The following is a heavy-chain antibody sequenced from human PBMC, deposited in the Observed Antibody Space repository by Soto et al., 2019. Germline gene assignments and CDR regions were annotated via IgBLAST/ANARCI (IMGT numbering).Heavy chain of an antibody. CDR2: IDPSGGSP. D-gene: IGHD2-2*01. J-gene: IGHJ1*01. CDR3: ASVRYSSTSVYFQH. Sequence: QVQLVQSGAEVKRPGASVKVSCKASGYSFTSYYIHWARQAPGQGLEWMGIIDPSGGSPNYAQKFQGRVTMTRDTSTSTVYMELSSLTSEDTAVYYCASVRYSSTSVYFQHWGQGTLVTVS. CDR1: GYSFTSYY. V-gene: IGHV1-46*01.